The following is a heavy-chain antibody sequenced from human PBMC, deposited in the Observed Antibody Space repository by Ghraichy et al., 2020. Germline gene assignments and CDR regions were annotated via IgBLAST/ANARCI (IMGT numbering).Heavy chain of an antibody. V-gene: IGHV3-23*01. CDR2: ISGSGGST. Sequence: LSLTCAASGFTFSSYAMSWVRQAPGKGLEWVSAISGSGGSTYYADSVKGRFTISRDNSKNTLYLQMNSLRAEDTAVYYCAKGTLYCTNGVCYRFEYFQHWGQGTLVTVSS. J-gene: IGHJ1*01. CDR3: AKGTLYCTNGVCYRFEYFQH. CDR1: GFTFSSYA. D-gene: IGHD2-8*01.